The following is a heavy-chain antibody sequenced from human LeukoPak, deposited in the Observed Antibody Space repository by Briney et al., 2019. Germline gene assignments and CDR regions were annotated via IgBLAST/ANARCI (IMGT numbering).Heavy chain of an antibody. V-gene: IGHV3-23*01. D-gene: IGHD2-21*01. CDR1: GFTLSSYS. CDR3: AKQPYNYYYLDV. Sequence: GGSLRLSCAASGFTLSSYSMNWVRQAPGKGLEWVSTIVGDSSKTYYADSVKGRFTISRDNSNYMLFLHMNNLRAEDTAIYYCAKQPYNYYYLDVWGKGTTVTVSS. CDR2: IVGDSSKT. J-gene: IGHJ6*03.